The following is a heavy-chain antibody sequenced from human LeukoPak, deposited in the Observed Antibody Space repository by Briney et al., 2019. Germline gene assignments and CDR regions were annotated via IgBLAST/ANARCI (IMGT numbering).Heavy chain of an antibody. CDR2: INHSGST. D-gene: IGHD3-10*01. J-gene: IGHJ6*02. V-gene: IGHV4-34*01. CDR1: GGSFSGYY. Sequence: PSETLSLTCAVYGGSFSGYYWSWIRQPPGKGLEWIGEINHSGSTNYNPSLKSRVTISVDTSKNQFSLKLRSVTAADTAVYYCARESFGRHGMDVWGQGTTVTVSS. CDR3: ARESFGRHGMDV.